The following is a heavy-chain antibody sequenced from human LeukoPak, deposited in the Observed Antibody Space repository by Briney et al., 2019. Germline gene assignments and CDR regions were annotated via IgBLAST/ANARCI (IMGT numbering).Heavy chain of an antibody. Sequence: PGGSLRLSCAASGFTFSDHYMGWIRQAPGRGLECISYIGVGINMIFYADSVKGRFTISRDNAKNSLYLQMIGLRAEDTAVYYCARVGSYYDFDYWGQGTLVTVSS. CDR3: ARVGSYYDFDY. CDR2: IGVGINMI. J-gene: IGHJ4*02. V-gene: IGHV3-11*01. D-gene: IGHD1-26*01. CDR1: GFTFSDHY.